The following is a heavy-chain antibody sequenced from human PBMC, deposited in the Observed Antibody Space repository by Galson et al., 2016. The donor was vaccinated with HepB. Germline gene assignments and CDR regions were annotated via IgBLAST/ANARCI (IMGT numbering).Heavy chain of an antibody. CDR2: INPNSGVT. CDR3: ASLFWDCKSGQCYIRSPFGLQRVMDV. Sequence: SVKVSCKASGYTFTDFYIHWVRRAPGLGLEWMGWINPNSGVTKYAQKFQGRVTMTRDTSITTAYMELNSLKSDDTAVYYCASLFWDCKSGQCYIRSPFGLQRVMDVWGQGTTVTVSS. CDR1: GYTFTDFY. J-gene: IGHJ6*02. V-gene: IGHV1-2*02. D-gene: IGHD2-8*01.